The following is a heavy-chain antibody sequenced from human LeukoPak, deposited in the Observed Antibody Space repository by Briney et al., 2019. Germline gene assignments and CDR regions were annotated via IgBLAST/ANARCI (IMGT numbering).Heavy chain of an antibody. CDR1: GFTATSNY. CDR3: AREMYSGMYNDAFDI. CDR2: IYSGGST. D-gene: IGHD1-26*01. Sequence: GGSLRLSCAASGFTATSNYMSWVRQAPGKGLEWVSVIYSGGSTYYADSVKGRFTISRDNSKNTLYLQMNSLRAEDTAVYYCAREMYSGMYNDAFDIWGQGTKVTVSS. V-gene: IGHV3-53*01. J-gene: IGHJ3*02.